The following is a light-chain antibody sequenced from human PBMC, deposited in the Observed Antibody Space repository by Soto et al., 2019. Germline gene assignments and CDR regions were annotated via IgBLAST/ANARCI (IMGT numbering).Light chain of an antibody. CDR2: GAS. J-gene: IGKJ2*01. CDR1: QSVNTN. V-gene: IGKV3-15*01. CDR3: HQYNNWPPHT. Sequence: EIVMTRSPATLSVSPGESATLSCRASQSVNTNLAWYQQKPGRAPRLLIHGASTRATGIPARFSGSGSGTEFTLNISSLQSEDFAVYYCHQYNNWPPHTFGQGTKLEIK.